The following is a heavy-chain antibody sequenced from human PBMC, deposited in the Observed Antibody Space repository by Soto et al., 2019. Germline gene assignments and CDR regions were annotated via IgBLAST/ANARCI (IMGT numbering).Heavy chain of an antibody. D-gene: IGHD2-15*01. J-gene: IGHJ5*02. CDR2: INPSGGST. V-gene: IGHV1-46*03. Sequence: QVQLVQSGAEVKKPGASVKVSCKASGYTFTSYYMHWVRQAPGQGLEWMGIINPSGGSTSYAQKFPGRVTMTRDTSTSTVYMELGSLRSEDTAVYYCARGGVVVVVAAPGWFDPWGQGTLVTVSS. CDR1: GYTFTSYY. CDR3: ARGGVVVVVAAPGWFDP.